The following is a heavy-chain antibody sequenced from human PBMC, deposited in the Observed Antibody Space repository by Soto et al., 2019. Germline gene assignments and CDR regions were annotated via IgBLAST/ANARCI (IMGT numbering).Heavy chain of an antibody. V-gene: IGHV1-69*02. D-gene: IGHD5-18*01. CDR3: AAVDTAMGTCGLFDY. Sequence: SVKVSCKASGGTFSSYTISWVRQAPGQGLEWMGRIIPILGIANYAQKFQGRVTITADKSTSTAYMELSSLRSEDTAVYYCAAVDTAMGTCGLFDYWGQGTLVTVSS. J-gene: IGHJ4*02. CDR1: GGTFSSYT. CDR2: IIPILGIA.